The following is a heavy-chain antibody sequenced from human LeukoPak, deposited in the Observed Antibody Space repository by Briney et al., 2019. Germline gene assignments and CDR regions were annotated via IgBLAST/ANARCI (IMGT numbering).Heavy chain of an antibody. CDR1: GGTFSSYS. Sequence: GASVKVSRKASGGTFSSYSFSWVRQAPGQGREWIGGIIPIFGTANYAQKFQGRVTITADESTSTAYMELSSLRSEDTAVYYCARDQETTRGVATHWGQGTLVTVSS. J-gene: IGHJ4*02. D-gene: IGHD4-23*01. CDR3: ARDQETTRGVATH. V-gene: IGHV1-69*13. CDR2: IIPIFGTA.